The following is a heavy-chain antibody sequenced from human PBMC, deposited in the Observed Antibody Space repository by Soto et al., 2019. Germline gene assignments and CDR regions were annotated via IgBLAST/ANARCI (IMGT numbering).Heavy chain of an antibody. D-gene: IGHD2-21*02. J-gene: IGHJ4*02. V-gene: IGHV4-39*01. CDR2: IYYSGST. CDR3: ARQRTSVVTQAYFDS. Sequence: PSETLSLTCTVTCDSINNRSYYWGWIRQPPGKGLEWIGSIYYSGSTYNNPSLKSRVSMSVDTSKNQFSLKLRSVTAADTALYCCARQRTSVVTQAYFDSWGQGSLVTVSS. CDR1: CDSINNRSYY.